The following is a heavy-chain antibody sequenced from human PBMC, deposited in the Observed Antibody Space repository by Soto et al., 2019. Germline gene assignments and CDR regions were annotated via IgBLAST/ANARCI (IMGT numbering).Heavy chain of an antibody. CDR2: INHGGST. J-gene: IGHJ2*01. CDR3: ATESLSENDWYFDL. Sequence: SGTVDLTCAVYGGSFGGSYWSWIRQPPGKGLEWIGEINHGGSTNYNPSLKSRVTISVDTSKNQFSLKLSSVTAADTAVYYCATESLSENDWYFDLWGRGTLVT. V-gene: IGHV4-34*01. CDR1: GGSFGGSY.